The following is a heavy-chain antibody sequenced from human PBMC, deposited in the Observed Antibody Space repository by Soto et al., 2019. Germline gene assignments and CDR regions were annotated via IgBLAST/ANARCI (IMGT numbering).Heavy chain of an antibody. CDR3: AKDSKGSYCSGGTCYSFDY. CDR2: ISGSGGST. J-gene: IGHJ4*02. CDR1: GFTLDTYV. V-gene: IGHV3-23*01. Sequence: EVQLLESGGGLVQPGESLRLSCAASGFTLDTYVMTWVRQAPGKGLEWVSAISGSGGSTNYADPVKGRFTISRDNTKNTLYLQMNSLRVEDTAVYYCAKDSKGSYCSGGTCYSFDYWGQGTLVTVPS. D-gene: IGHD2-15*01.